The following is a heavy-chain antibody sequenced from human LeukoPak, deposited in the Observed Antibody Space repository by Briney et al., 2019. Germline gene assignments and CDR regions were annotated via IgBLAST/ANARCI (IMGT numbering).Heavy chain of an antibody. CDR2: ISANGVDT. V-gene: IGHV3-23*01. J-gene: IGHJ5*02. Sequence: GGSLRLSCVASGFTFSNHAMTWVRQAPGRGLEWVSAISANGVDTFYAPSVKGRFTISRDNSKNTLYLQINSLRAEDTAIYYCAKDVWWSVSWGQGTLVTVSS. CDR3: AKDVWWSVS. D-gene: IGHD2-8*02. CDR1: GFTFSNHA.